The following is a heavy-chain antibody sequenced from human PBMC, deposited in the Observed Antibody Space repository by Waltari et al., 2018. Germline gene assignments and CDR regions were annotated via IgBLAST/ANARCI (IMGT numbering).Heavy chain of an antibody. D-gene: IGHD1-26*01. J-gene: IGHJ5*02. Sequence: QVQLVQSGAEAKKPGASVKVSCQASGQTFTTYDINWVRQAPGQGLEWMGWMNPNSGVTGYAQKFQGRVSITRDISIRTAYMELSILSSEDSAMYYCAIGSYYGGGGFGPWGQGTLVTVSS. V-gene: IGHV1-8*03. CDR2: MNPNSGVT. CDR1: GQTFTTYD. CDR3: AIGSYYGGGGFGP.